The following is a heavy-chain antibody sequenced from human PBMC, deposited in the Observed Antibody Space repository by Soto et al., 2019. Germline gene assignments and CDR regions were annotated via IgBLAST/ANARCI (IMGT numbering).Heavy chain of an antibody. CDR3: ARDGATLTYSNYPGYYYYYMDV. CDR1: GFTVGSYA. V-gene: IGHV3-33*01. J-gene: IGHJ6*03. Sequence: QVQLVESGGGVVQPGGSLRLSCAASGFTVGSYALHWVRQAPGKGLEWVAVIWYDATNKYYADSVRGRFTVSRDNSENTLFLQMNSLGAEDTAVYYCARDGATLTYSNYPGYYYYYMDVWGKGTAVTVS. D-gene: IGHD4-4*01. CDR2: IWYDATNK.